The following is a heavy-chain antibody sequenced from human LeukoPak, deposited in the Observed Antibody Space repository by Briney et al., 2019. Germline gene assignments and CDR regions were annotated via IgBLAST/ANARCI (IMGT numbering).Heavy chain of an antibody. J-gene: IGHJ4*02. CDR2: MNPNSGNT. CDR1: GYTFTSYD. V-gene: IGHV1-8*01. Sequence: GASVKVSCKASGYTFTSYDINWVRQATGQGLEWMGWMNPNSGNTGYAQKFQGRVTMTRNTSISTAYMELSSLRSEDTAVYYCARIGAPNYYESSGYSLFDDYWGQGTLVTVSS. CDR3: ARIGAPNYYESSGYSLFDDY. D-gene: IGHD3-22*01.